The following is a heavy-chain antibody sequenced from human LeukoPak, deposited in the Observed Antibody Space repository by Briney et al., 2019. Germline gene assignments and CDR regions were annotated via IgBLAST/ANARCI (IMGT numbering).Heavy chain of an antibody. J-gene: IGHJ6*02. CDR2: ISYDGSNK. CDR3: AKADYDFWSGHYYYYGMDV. V-gene: IGHV3-30*18. Sequence: PGGSLRLSCAASGFTFSSYGMHWVRQAPGKGLEWVAVISYDGSNKYYADSVKGRFTISRDNSKNTLYLQMNSLRAEDTAVYYCAKADYDFWSGHYYYYGMDVWGQGTTVTVSS. CDR1: GFTFSSYG. D-gene: IGHD3-3*01.